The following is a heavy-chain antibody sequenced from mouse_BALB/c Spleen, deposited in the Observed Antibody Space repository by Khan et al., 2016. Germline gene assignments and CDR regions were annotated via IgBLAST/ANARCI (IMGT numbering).Heavy chain of an antibody. CDR3: ARATLLRLLAY. V-gene: IGHV9-2-1*01. Sequence: QIQLVQSGPELKKPGETVKISCKASGYTFTDYSMHWVKQTPGKGLKWMGWINTETGEPTYADDFKGRFACSLETSASTAYLQITNLKNENTATYFCARATLLRLLAYWGQGTLVTVSA. J-gene: IGHJ3*01. D-gene: IGHD1-2*01. CDR1: GYTFTDYS. CDR2: INTETGEP.